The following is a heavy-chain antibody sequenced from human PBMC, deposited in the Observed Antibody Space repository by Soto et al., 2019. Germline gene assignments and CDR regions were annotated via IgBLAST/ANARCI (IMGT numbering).Heavy chain of an antibody. Sequence: QVQLVQSGAEVRKPGSSVKVSCKASGGTFSRHAIIWVRQAPGQGLEWMGGIIPIFGTANHAQKFQGRVTIIADESTSTVYMELSSLRSEDTAMDYCARGWGYDSNDYYYAYWGQGTLVIVSS. V-gene: IGHV1-69*01. CDR2: IIPIFGTA. CDR1: GGTFSRHA. D-gene: IGHD3-22*01. CDR3: ARGWGYDSNDYYYAY. J-gene: IGHJ4*02.